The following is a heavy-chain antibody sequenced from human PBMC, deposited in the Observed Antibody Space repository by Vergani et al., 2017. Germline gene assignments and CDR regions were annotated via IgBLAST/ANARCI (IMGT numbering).Heavy chain of an antibody. D-gene: IGHD3-22*01. V-gene: IGHV3-23*01. CDR2: ISGSGGST. Sequence: EVQLLESGGGLVQPGGSLRLSCAASGFTFSSYAMSWVRQAPGEGRGWVSAISGSGGSTNYADSVKGRLTISRDNYKNTLYLQMNSLRAEDTAVYYCAKVPPRYDSSGYFYDYLDYWGQGTLVTVSS. CDR3: AKVPPRYDSSGYFYDYLDY. CDR1: GFTFSSYA. J-gene: IGHJ4*02.